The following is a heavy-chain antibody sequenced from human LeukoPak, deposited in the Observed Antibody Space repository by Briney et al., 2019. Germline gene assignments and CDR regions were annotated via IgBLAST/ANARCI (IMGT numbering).Heavy chain of an antibody. CDR3: ARVYSSSWYFDY. V-gene: IGHV4-39*07. D-gene: IGHD6-13*01. CDR2: IYHSGST. J-gene: IGHJ4*02. CDR1: GGSISSSSYY. Sequence: SETLSLTCTVSGGSISSSSYYWGWIRQPPGKGLEWIGSIYHSGSTNYNPSLKSRVTKSVDKSKNQFSLKLTSVTAADTAVYYCARVYSSSWYFDYWGQGTLVTVSS.